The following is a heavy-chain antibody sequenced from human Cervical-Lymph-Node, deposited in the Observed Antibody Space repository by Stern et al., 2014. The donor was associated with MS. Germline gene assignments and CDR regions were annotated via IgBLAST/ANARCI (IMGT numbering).Heavy chain of an antibody. J-gene: IGHJ4*02. V-gene: IGHV3-15*01. D-gene: IGHD1-1*01. CDR3: TTDGRTDY. CDR2: IKSKTDGGTT. CDR1: GFNFSIAW. Sequence: EVHLVESGGELVKPGGSLRLSCAASGFNFSIAWMSWVRQAPGKGLEWIGRIKSKTDGGTTDYAAPVEGRFTMSREDSKNMLYLQMTSLKTEDTAVYYCTTDGRTDYWGQGTLVTVSS.